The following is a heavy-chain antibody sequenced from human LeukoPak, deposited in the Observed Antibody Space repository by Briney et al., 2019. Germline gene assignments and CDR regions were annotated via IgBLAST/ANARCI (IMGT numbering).Heavy chain of an antibody. J-gene: IGHJ4*02. CDR1: GFTFSTYW. V-gene: IGHV3-74*01. CDR2: IDFDGSST. Sequence: GGSLRLSCAASGFTFSTYWMHWVRQAPGKGLVWVSRIDFDGSSTTYVDSVKGRFTISRDNAMNTLYLQMNSLRAEDTAVYYCARDLGDSYGYPFGYWGQGILVTVSS. D-gene: IGHD5-18*01. CDR3: ARDLGDSYGYPFGY.